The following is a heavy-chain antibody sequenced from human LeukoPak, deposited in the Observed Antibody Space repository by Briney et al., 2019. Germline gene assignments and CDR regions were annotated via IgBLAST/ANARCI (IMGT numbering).Heavy chain of an antibody. CDR3: ARVGLYSSSWYSV. CDR1: GFTFSNAW. J-gene: IGHJ4*02. CDR2: ISSGGITI. Sequence: GGSLRLSCAASGFTFSNAWMSWVRQAPGKGLEWVSNISSGGITIYYAASVKGRFTISRDNAKNSLYLQMNSLRAEDTAVYYCARVGLYSSSWYSVWGQGTLVTVSS. D-gene: IGHD6-13*01. V-gene: IGHV3-11*04.